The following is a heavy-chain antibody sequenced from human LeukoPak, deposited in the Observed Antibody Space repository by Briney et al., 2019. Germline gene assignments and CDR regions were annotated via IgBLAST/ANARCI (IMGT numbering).Heavy chain of an antibody. J-gene: IGHJ3*02. CDR3: ARVAGWPVDAFDI. CDR1: GFTFSSYS. Sequence: PGGSLRLSCAASGFTFSSYSMNWVRQAPGKGLEWVSYISSSSSTIYYADSVKGRFTISRDNAKNSLYLQMNSLRAEDTAVYYCARVAGWPVDAFDIWGQGTMVTVSS. CDR2: ISSSSSTI. V-gene: IGHV3-48*04. D-gene: IGHD6-19*01.